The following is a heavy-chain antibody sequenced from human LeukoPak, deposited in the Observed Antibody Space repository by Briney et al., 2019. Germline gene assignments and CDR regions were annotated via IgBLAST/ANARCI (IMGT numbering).Heavy chain of an antibody. V-gene: IGHV3-30*18. CDR3: AKDSVYSYGFNYYYYGMDV. D-gene: IGHD5-18*01. CDR1: GFTFSSYG. Sequence: PGGSLRLSCAASGFTFSSYGMHWVRQAPGKGLEWVAVISHDGSNKYYADSVKGRFTISRDNSKNTLYLQMNSLRAENTAVYYCAKDSVYSYGFNYYYYGMDVWGKGTTVTVSS. J-gene: IGHJ6*04. CDR2: ISHDGSNK.